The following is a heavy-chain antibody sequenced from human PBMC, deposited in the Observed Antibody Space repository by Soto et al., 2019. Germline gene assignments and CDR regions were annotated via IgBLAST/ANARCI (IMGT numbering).Heavy chain of an antibody. CDR1: GFTFNTYS. D-gene: IGHD5-12*01. CDR2: ISSGSLTI. J-gene: IGHJ4*02. CDR3: ARDLGSGYDY. V-gene: IGHV3-48*01. Sequence: EVQLVESGGGLVQPGGSLRLSCAASGFTFNTYSMNWVRQAPGKGLEWVSYISSGSLTIYSADSVKGRFTISRDNAKNSLYLYMNSLRAEDTAVYYCARDLGSGYDYWGQGTLVTVSS.